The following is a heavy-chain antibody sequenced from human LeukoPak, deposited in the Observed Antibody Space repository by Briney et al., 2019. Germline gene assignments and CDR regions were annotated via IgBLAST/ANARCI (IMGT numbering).Heavy chain of an antibody. CDR2: INHSGST. CDR1: GGSFSGYY. V-gene: IGHV4-34*01. CDR3: ARASLNELLWFGEGNAFDI. D-gene: IGHD3-10*01. Sequence: SETLSLTCAVYGGSFSGYYWSWIRQPPGKGLEWIGKINHSGSTNYNPSLKSRVTISVDTSKNQFSLKLSSVTAADTAVYYCARASLNELLWFGEGNAFDIWGQGTMVTVSS. J-gene: IGHJ3*02.